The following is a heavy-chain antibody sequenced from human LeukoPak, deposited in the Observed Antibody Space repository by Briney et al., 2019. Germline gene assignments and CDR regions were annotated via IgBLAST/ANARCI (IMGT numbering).Heavy chain of an antibody. D-gene: IGHD2-15*01. CDR3: ARDQPRYCSGGSCYSKQDY. Sequence: SETLSLTCAVYGGSFSGYYGSWIRQPPGKGLEWIGEINHSGSTNYNPSLKSRVTISVDTSKNQFSLKLSYVTAADTAVYYCARDQPRYCSGGSCYSKQDYWGQGTLVTVSS. CDR1: GGSFSGYY. V-gene: IGHV4-34*01. CDR2: INHSGST. J-gene: IGHJ4*02.